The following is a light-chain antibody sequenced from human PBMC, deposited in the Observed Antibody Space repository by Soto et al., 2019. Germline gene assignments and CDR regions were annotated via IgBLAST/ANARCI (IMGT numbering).Light chain of an antibody. V-gene: IGKV3D-20*02. J-gene: IGKJ1*01. CDR2: GAS. Sequence: EIVMTQSPSTLSVSPGQRATLSCRASQSVSSSYLAWYQQKPGQAPRLLIYGASSRATDIPDRFSGSGSGTDFTLTISSLEPEDFAVYYCQYRSNWPTFGHGTKVDIK. CDR1: QSVSSSY. CDR3: QYRSNWPT.